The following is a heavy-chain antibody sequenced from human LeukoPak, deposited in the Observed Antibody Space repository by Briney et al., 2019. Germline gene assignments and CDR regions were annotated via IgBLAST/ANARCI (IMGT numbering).Heavy chain of an antibody. V-gene: IGHV3-74*01. J-gene: IGHJ1*01. CDR2: ISADGRMT. D-gene: IGHD3-22*01. CDR1: GFTFTDYW. Sequence: GGSLRLSCAASGFTFTDYWMHWVRQAPGKGLVWVSRISADGRMTDYEDSVKGRFTVSRDNSKNTLYLQMNSLRAEDTAVYYCAKGESHYYDSSGYYLEYFQHWGQGTLVTVSS. CDR3: AKGESHYYDSSGYYLEYFQH.